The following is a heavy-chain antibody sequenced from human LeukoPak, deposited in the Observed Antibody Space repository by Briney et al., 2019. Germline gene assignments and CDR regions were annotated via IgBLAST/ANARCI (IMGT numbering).Heavy chain of an antibody. CDR3: AKDFTQSYFDWSLDS. CDR1: GFSFSSFA. CDR2: ISGSGGST. D-gene: IGHD3-9*01. Sequence: GGSLRLSCAASGFSFSSFAMSWVRQAPGKGLEWVSSISGSGGSTYNADSVKGRFTISRDNSKNTLYLQMNSLRAEDTAVYYCAKDFTQSYFDWSLDSWGQGTLVTVSS. V-gene: IGHV3-23*01. J-gene: IGHJ4*02.